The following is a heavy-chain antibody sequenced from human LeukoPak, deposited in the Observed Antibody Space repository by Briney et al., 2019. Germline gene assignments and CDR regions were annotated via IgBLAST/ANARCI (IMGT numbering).Heavy chain of an antibody. CDR1: GGSISSGGYS. V-gene: IGHV4-30-2*01. J-gene: IGHJ4*02. CDR2: IYHSGST. D-gene: IGHD3-10*01. Sequence: PSETLSLTCAVSGGSISSGGYSWSWIRQPPGKGLEWIGYIYHSGSTYYNPSLKSRVTISVDRSKNQFSLKLSSGTAADTAVYYCARVGASGEIDYWGQGTLVTVSS. CDR3: ARVGASGEIDY.